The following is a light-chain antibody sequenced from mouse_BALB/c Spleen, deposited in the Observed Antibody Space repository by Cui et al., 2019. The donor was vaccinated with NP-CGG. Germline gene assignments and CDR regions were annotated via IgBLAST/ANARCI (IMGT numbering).Light chain of an antibody. CDR1: TGAVTTSNY. J-gene: IGLJ1*01. V-gene: IGLV1*01. CDR3: ALWYSNHWV. Sequence: QAVVTQESALTTSPGETVTLTFRSSTGAVTTSNYTNWVQEKPDQLFTGLIGGTNNRPPGVPARFSGSLIGDKAALTITGAQTEDEAIYFCALWYSNHWVFGGGTKLTVL. CDR2: GTN.